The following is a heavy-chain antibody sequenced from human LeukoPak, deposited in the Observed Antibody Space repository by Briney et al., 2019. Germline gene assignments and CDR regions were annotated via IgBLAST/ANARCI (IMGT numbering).Heavy chain of an antibody. CDR1: GFTFNTYT. D-gene: IGHD6-6*01. J-gene: IGHJ4*02. CDR3: ARGGAARPDY. Sequence: GGSLRLSCAASGFTFNTYTMNWVRQAPGKGLEWVSYISSTSSNIAYADSVKGRFTISRDNVKNSLYLQINSLRVEDTSVYYCARGGAARPDYWGQGTLVTVSS. CDR2: ISSTSSNI. V-gene: IGHV3-48*04.